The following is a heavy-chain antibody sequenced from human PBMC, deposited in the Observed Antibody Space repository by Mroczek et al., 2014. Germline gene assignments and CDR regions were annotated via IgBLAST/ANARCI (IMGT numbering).Heavy chain of an antibody. V-gene: IGHV4-61*02. Sequence: QVQLVQSGPGLVKPSQTLSLTCTVSGGSISSGSYYWSWIRQPAGKGLEWIGRIYTSGSTNYNPSLKSRVTMSVDTSKNQFSLKLSSVTAADTAVYYCAREKPDRYYYYYMDVWGQRDHGHRLL. CDR3: AREKPDRYYYYYMDV. J-gene: IGHJ6*03. CDR2: IYTSGST. D-gene: IGHD1-14*01. CDR1: GGSISSGSYY.